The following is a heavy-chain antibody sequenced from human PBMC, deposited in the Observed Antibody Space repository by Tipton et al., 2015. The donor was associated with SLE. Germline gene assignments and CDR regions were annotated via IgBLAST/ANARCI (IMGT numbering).Heavy chain of an antibody. D-gene: IGHD2-2*01. Sequence: GSLRLSCAASGFTFSSYAMSWVRQAPGKGLEWVSAISGSGGSTYYADSVKGRFTISRDNSKNTLYLQMNSLRAEDTAVYYCARDRLPREDIVVVPAAQGAFDIWGQGTMVTVSS. CDR2: ISGSGGST. J-gene: IGHJ3*02. CDR1: GFTFSSYA. V-gene: IGHV3-23*01. CDR3: ARDRLPREDIVVVPAAQGAFDI.